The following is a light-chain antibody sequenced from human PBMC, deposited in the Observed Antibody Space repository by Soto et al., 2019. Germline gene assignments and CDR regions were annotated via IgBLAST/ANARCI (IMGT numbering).Light chain of an antibody. CDR2: DVS. CDR1: SSDVGGYNY. CDR3: SSYTSSSTVV. Sequence: QSALTPPASVSGSPGQSITISCTGTSSDVGGYNYVSWYQQHPGKAPKLMIYDVSSRPSGVSSRFSGSKSGNTASLTISGLQAEDEADYYCSSYTSSSTVVFGGGTKLTVL. J-gene: IGLJ2*01. V-gene: IGLV2-14*01.